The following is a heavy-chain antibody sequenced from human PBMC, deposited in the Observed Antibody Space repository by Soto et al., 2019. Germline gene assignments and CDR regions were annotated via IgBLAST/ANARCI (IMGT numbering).Heavy chain of an antibody. CDR2: IIPIFGTA. D-gene: IGHD6-19*01. CDR1: GGTFSNYA. V-gene: IGHV1-69*01. J-gene: IGHJ4*02. CDR3: ARCVSGGSGWYEYFDY. Sequence: QVQLVQSGAEVKKPGSSVKVSCKASGGTFSNYAFSWVRQAPGQGLEWMGGIIPIFGTANYAQKFQGRVTITADESTSTAYVELSSLRSEDTAVYYCARCVSGGSGWYEYFDYWGQGTLVTVSS.